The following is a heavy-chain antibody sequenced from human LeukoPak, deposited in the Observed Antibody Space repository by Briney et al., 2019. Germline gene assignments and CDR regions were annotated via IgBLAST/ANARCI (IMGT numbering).Heavy chain of an antibody. D-gene: IGHD2-8*01. CDR3: ARAMYGQRGFFVC. J-gene: IGHJ4*02. CDR1: GGSISSGGYS. Sequence: SQTLSLTCAVSGGSISSGGYSWSWIRQPPGKGLEWIGYIYHSGSTYYNPSLKSRVTISVDRSKNQFSLKLSSVTAADTAVYYCARAMYGQRGFFVCWGQGTLVTVSS. CDR2: IYHSGST. V-gene: IGHV4-30-2*01.